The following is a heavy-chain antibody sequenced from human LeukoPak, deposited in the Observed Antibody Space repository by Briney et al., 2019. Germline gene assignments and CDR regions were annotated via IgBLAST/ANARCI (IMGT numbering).Heavy chain of an antibody. CDR3: ARDPGGIAVAGTNFDY. CDR1: GFTFSSYS. CDR2: ISSSSSYI. J-gene: IGHJ4*02. D-gene: IGHD6-13*01. Sequence: PGXSLRLSCAASGFTFSSYSMNWVRQAPGKGLEWVSSISSSSSYIYYADSVKGRFTISRDNAKNSLYLQMNSLRAEDTAVYYCARDPGGIAVAGTNFDYWGQGTLVTVSS. V-gene: IGHV3-21*01.